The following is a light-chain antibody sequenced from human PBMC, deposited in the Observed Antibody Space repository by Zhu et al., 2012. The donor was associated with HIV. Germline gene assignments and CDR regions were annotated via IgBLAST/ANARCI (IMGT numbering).Light chain of an antibody. Sequence: DIVMTQSPATLSVSPGERVTLSCRASQSVTSSLAWYQQKPGQALRLLIYGASTRAAAVPDRFSGSGSGTEFTLTITNMQSEDYAVYYCQQYDYWPPGAPFGQGHDWKLN. V-gene: IGKV3-15*01. CDR1: QSVTSS. CDR3: QQYDYWPPGAP. J-gene: IGKJ5*01. CDR2: GAS.